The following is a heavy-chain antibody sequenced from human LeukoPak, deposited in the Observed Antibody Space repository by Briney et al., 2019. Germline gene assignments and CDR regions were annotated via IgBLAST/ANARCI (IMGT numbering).Heavy chain of an antibody. CDR2: IIPIFGIA. D-gene: IGHD6-6*01. Sequence: GASVKVSCKASGGTFSSYAISWVRQAPGQGLEWMGGIIPIFGIANYAQKFPGRVTITADKSTSTAYMELSSLRSEDTAVYYCAKAIAARPGNWFDPWGQGTLVTVSS. CDR1: GGTFSSYA. V-gene: IGHV1-69*17. J-gene: IGHJ5*02. CDR3: AKAIAARPGNWFDP.